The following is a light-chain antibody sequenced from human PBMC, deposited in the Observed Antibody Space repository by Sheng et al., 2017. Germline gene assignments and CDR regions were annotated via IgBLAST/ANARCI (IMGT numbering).Light chain of an antibody. CDR2: GAS. V-gene: IGKV3-20*01. Sequence: EIVLTQSPGTLSLSPGERATLSCRASQSVRSSYLAWYQQKAGQPPRLLIYGASTRATGIPDRFSGSGSGTDFSLTISRLEPEDFAVYYCHQYGSSPFTFGPGTKVDIK. CDR3: HQYGSSPFT. J-gene: IGKJ3*01. CDR1: QSVRSSY.